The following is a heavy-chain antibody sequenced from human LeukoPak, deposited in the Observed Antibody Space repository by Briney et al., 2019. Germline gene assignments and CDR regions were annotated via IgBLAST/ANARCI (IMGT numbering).Heavy chain of an antibody. J-gene: IGHJ4*02. V-gene: IGHV3-9*01. CDR3: AKDPSPSYDSSGYYQDDY. CDR1: GFTFDDYA. D-gene: IGHD3-22*01. Sequence: GGSLRLSCAASGFTFDDYAMHWVRQAPGKGLEWVSGISWNSGSIGYADSVKGRFTISRDNAKNSLYLQMNSLRAEDTALYYCAKDPSPSYDSSGYYQDDYWGQGTLVTVSS. CDR2: ISWNSGSI.